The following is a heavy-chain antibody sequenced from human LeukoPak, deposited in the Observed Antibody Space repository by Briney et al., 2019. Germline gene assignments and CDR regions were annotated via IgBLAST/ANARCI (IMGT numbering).Heavy chain of an antibody. CDR1: GFTFSSYA. Sequence: PGGSLRLSCAASGFTFSSYAMSWVRQAPGKGLEWVSAISGGGGSTYYADSVKGRFTIFRDNSKNTRYLQMNSLRAEDTAVYYCAKGFRRQLVGYHPITWGQGTLVTVSS. CDR2: ISGGGGST. V-gene: IGHV3-23*01. CDR3: AKGFRRQLVGYHPIT. D-gene: IGHD6-13*01. J-gene: IGHJ4*02.